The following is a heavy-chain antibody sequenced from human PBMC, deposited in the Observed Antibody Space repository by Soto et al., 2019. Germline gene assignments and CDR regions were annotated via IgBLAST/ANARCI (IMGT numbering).Heavy chain of an antibody. CDR1: GFTFSRYD. D-gene: IGHD1-1*01. J-gene: IGHJ4*02. V-gene: IGHV3-30*04. Sequence: QVHLVESGGGVVQPGRSLRLSCAASGFTFSRYDMHWVRQAPGKGLEWVAVISNGGTNKYYADSVKGRFTISRDNSKNSLYLQMDSLRPKDTALYYCVRDGEDWNDRTFDLWGQGTRVNVSS. CDR2: ISNGGTNK. CDR3: VRDGEDWNDRTFDL.